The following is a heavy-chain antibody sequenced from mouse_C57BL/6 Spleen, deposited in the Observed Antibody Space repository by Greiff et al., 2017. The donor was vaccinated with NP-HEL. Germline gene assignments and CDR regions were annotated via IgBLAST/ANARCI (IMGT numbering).Heavy chain of an antibody. CDR3: ARSAGSSPFYYAMDY. J-gene: IGHJ4*01. CDR2: INPNNGGT. CDR1: GYTFTDYN. D-gene: IGHD1-1*01. Sequence: EVQLQQSGPELVKPGASVKIPCKASGYTFTDYNMDWVKQSHGKSLEWIGDINPNNGGTIYNQKFKGKATLTVDKSSSTAYMELRSLTSEDTAVYYCARSAGSSPFYYAMDYWGQGTSVTVSS. V-gene: IGHV1-18*01.